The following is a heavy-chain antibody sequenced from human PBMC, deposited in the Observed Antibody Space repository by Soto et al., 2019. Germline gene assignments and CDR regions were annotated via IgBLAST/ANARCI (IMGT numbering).Heavy chain of an antibody. CDR2: ISGSGGST. V-gene: IGHV3-23*01. Sequence: GGSLRLSCAASGFTFSSYAMSWVRQAPGKGLEWVSAISGSGGSTYYADSVKGRFTISRDNSKNTLYLQMNSLRAEDTAVYYCAKVYCTNGVCYPYDTAHAFDIWGQGTMVTVSS. D-gene: IGHD2-8*01. CDR3: AKVYCTNGVCYPYDTAHAFDI. J-gene: IGHJ3*02. CDR1: GFTFSSYA.